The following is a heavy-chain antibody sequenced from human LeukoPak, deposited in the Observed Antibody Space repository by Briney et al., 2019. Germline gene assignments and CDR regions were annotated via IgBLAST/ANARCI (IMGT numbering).Heavy chain of an antibody. D-gene: IGHD5-24*01. V-gene: IGHV3-9*01. CDR1: GFTFDENA. CDR2: ISWDSNSI. Sequence: GGSLRLSCAASGFTFDENAMHWVRQAPGKGLERVSGISWDSNSIIYADSVKGRFTISRDNAKNSLYLQMNSLRTEDTALYYCAKAMAAPGAFDIWGQGTVVTVSS. CDR3: AKAMAAPGAFDI. J-gene: IGHJ3*02.